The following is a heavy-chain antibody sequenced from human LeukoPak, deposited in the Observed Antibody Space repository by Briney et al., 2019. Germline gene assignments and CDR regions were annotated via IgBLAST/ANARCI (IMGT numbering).Heavy chain of an antibody. D-gene: IGHD6-6*01. Sequence: GGSLRVSCAASGFTFSSYGMHWVRQAPGKGLECVAVIWYDGSNKYYADSVKGRFTISRDNSKNTLYLQMNSLRAEDTAVYYCARTYSSFFSFDYWGQGTLVTVSS. V-gene: IGHV3-33*01. CDR2: IWYDGSNK. CDR3: ARTYSSFFSFDY. CDR1: GFTFSSYG. J-gene: IGHJ4*02.